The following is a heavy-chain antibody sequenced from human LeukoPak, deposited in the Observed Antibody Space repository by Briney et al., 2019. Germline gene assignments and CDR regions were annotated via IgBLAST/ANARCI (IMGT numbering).Heavy chain of an antibody. J-gene: IGHJ4*02. V-gene: IGHV4-39*01. D-gene: IGHD1-26*01. CDR3: ARQGLWELPTFDS. Sequence: SETLSLTCTVSGGSISSGSYYWGYIRQPPQKGLEWIGSVYYSGSAYYNPSLKSRVTISVDTSKNQFSLKLSSVTAADTAVYYCARQGLWELPTFDSWGQGTLVSVSS. CDR2: VYYSGSA. CDR1: GGSISSGSYY.